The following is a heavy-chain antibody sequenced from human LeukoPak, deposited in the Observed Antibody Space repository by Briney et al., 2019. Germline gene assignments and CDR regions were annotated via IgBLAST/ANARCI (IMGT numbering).Heavy chain of an antibody. D-gene: IGHD3-22*01. J-gene: IGHJ4*02. CDR3: AKDLGIYYDSSGVDY. CDR1: GFTLSSYG. Sequence: GGSLRLSCAASGFTLSSYGMHWVRQSPGKGLEWVAVISYDGSNKYYADSVKGRFTISRDNSKNTLYLQMNSLRAEDTAVYYCAKDLGIYYDSSGVDYWGQGTLVTVSS. CDR2: ISYDGSNK. V-gene: IGHV3-30*18.